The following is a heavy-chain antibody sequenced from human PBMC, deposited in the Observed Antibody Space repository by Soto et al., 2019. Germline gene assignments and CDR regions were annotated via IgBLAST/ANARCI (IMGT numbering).Heavy chain of an antibody. D-gene: IGHD3-22*01. J-gene: IGHJ6*02. CDR3: AKDKGPSAPAAGQWLRGLFRNGMDV. V-gene: IGHV3-30*18. Sequence: SLRLSCAASGFTFSSYGMHWVRQAPGKGLEWVAVISYDGSNKYYADSVKGRFTISRDNSKNTLYLQMNSLRAEDTAVYYCAKDKGPSAPAAGQWLRGLFRNGMDVWGQGTTVTV. CDR2: ISYDGSNK. CDR1: GFTFSSYG.